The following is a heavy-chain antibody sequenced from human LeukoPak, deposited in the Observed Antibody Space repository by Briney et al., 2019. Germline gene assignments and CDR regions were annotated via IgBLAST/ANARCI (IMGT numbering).Heavy chain of an antibody. Sequence: NPSDTLSLTCTVSGDSVSGYYGSWIRQPPGKGLEWIGYFYTSANTNYNPSLKSRVTMSVDTSKNQFSLKLTSVTAADTAVYYCARGLGDEERHYGYYYMDVWGKGTTVTVSS. CDR2: FYTSANT. J-gene: IGHJ6*03. V-gene: IGHV4-4*09. D-gene: IGHD3-10*01. CDR1: GDSVSGYY. CDR3: ARGLGDEERHYGYYYMDV.